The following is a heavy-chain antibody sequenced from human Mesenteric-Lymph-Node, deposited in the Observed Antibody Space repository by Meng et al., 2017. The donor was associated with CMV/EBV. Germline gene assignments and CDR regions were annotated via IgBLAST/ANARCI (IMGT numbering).Heavy chain of an antibody. Sequence: SGFTRRSYWMHWVRQGPGKGLVWVSRISSDGSSASYADSVKGGFTISRDNAKNTLYLQMNSLRVEDTAVYYCARDPDRSGWSFFEYWGQGSLVTVSS. CDR1: GFTRRSYW. CDR3: ARDPDRSGWSFFEY. V-gene: IGHV3-74*01. J-gene: IGHJ4*02. D-gene: IGHD6-19*01. CDR2: ISSDGSSA.